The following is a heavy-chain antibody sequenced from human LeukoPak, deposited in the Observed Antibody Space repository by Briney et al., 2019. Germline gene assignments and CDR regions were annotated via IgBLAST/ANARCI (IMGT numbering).Heavy chain of an antibody. Sequence: SVKVSCKASGGTFTSSAFSWVRQAPGQGLEWMGRIVPVLEIKNYAQNFQDRVTITADKSTSTAYLELRSLTSADTAVYYCASYRGGSGYSFDYWGQGTLVTVSS. J-gene: IGHJ4*02. CDR1: GGTFTSSA. CDR2: IVPVLEIK. CDR3: ASYRGGSGYSFDY. V-gene: IGHV1-69*04. D-gene: IGHD5-12*01.